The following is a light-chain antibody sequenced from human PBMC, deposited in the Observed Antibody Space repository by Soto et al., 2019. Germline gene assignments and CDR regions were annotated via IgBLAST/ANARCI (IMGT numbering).Light chain of an antibody. Sequence: QSVLTQPASVSGSPGQSISISCTGTSSDVGGYNSVSWYQQHPGKAPKLIIYDLSDRPSGVSNRFSGSKSGNTASLTISGLQAEDEADYYCSSYTSSSNVLFGGGTKLTVL. V-gene: IGLV2-14*03. CDR2: DLS. CDR3: SSYTSSSNVL. J-gene: IGLJ2*01. CDR1: SSDVGGYNS.